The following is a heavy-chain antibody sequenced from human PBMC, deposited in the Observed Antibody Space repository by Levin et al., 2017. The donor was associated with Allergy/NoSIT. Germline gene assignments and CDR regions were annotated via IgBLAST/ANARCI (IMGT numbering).Heavy chain of an antibody. CDR1: GGSVSNGNYY. V-gene: IGHV4-30-4*01. CDR3: ARLIAASGTLDY. J-gene: IGHJ4*02. D-gene: IGHD6-13*01. CDR2: IYYTGST. Sequence: SSETLSLTCTVSGGSVSNGNYYWNWIRQPPGKGLEWIGYIYYTGSTYYNPSLNSRLTISVDTSKNQFSLKLNSVTAADTAMYYCARLIAASGTLDYWGLGTLVTVSS.